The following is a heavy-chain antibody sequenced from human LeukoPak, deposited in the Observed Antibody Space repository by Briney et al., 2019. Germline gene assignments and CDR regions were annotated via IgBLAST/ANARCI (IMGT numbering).Heavy chain of an antibody. J-gene: IGHJ4*02. D-gene: IGHD6-19*01. CDR1: GGSISSSNW. CDR3: ARDLIDYSSGWYLRYYFDY. Sequence: PSGTLSLTCAVSGGSISSSNWWSWVRQPPGKGLEWIGEIYHSGSTNYNPSLKSRVTISVDKSKNQFSLKLSSVTAADTAVYYCARDLIDYSSGWYLRYYFDYWGQGTLVTVSS. V-gene: IGHV4-4*02. CDR2: IYHSGST.